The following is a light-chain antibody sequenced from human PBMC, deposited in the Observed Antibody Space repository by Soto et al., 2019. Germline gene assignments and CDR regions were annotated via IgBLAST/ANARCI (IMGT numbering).Light chain of an antibody. CDR3: QQYGSSPWT. CDR1: QSVSSSY. J-gene: IGKJ1*01. Sequence: EIVLTQSPGTLSLSPGERATLSCRASQSVSSSYLAWYQQKPGLAPRLLIYGASSRATGIPERFSGSGSGTDFTLTTSRLEPEDFAVYYGQQYGSSPWTFGQGTNVEIK. V-gene: IGKV3-20*01. CDR2: GAS.